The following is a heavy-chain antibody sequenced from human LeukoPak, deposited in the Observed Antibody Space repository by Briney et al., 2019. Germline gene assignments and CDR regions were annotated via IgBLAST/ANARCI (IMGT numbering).Heavy chain of an antibody. Sequence: GGSLRLSCAASGFTFSSYSMNWVRQAPGKGLEWVSYISSSSSTIYYADSVKGRFTISRDNAKNSLYLQMNSLRAEDTAVYYCARGTAFWSGYYKYYFDYWGQGTLVTVSS. D-gene: IGHD3-3*01. V-gene: IGHV3-48*01. CDR2: ISSSSSTI. CDR1: GFTFSSYS. CDR3: ARGTAFWSGYYKYYFDY. J-gene: IGHJ4*02.